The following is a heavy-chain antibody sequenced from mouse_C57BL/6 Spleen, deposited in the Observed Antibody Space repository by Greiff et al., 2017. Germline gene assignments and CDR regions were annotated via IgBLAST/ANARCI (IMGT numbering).Heavy chain of an antibody. Sequence: QVQLQQSGPGLVAPSQSLSITCTVSGFSLTSYGVHWVRQPPGKGLEWLVVIWSDGSTTYHSALTSRLSISKDNSKSQVFLKMNRRQTEDTDMYYGARNRWNRRGNYVRDYAMDDGGQGTSVTVSS. J-gene: IGHJ4*01. CDR3: ARNRWNRRGNYVRDYAMDD. V-gene: IGHV2-6*02. CDR1: GFSLTSYG. CDR2: IWSDGST. D-gene: IGHD2-1*01.